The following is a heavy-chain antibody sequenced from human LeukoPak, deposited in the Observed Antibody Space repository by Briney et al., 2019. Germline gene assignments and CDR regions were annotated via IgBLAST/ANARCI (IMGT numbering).Heavy chain of an antibody. CDR2: IGSSSSYI. D-gene: IGHD5-18*01. Sequence: GGSLRLSCVGSGFTFSSYWMLWVRQAPGKGLVWVSTIGSSSSYIYYADSVKGRFTISRDNAKNSLYLQMNSLRAEDTAVYYCAASTKHTAMVDYWGQGTLVTVSS. CDR3: AASTKHTAMVDY. V-gene: IGHV3-21*01. CDR1: GFTFSSYW. J-gene: IGHJ4*02.